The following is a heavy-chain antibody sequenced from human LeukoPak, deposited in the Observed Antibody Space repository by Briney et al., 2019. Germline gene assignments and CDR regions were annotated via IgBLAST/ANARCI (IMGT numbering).Heavy chain of an antibody. V-gene: IGHV4-39*07. J-gene: IGHJ6*03. D-gene: IGHD3-10*01. CDR2: IYYSGST. CDR3: ARVPPGSPDYYYCMDV. CDR1: GGSISFISYY. Sequence: SETLSLTCTVSGGSISFISYYWGWIRQPPGKGLEWIGSIYYSGSTYYNPSLKSRVTISVDTSKNQFSLKLSSVTAADTAVYYCARVPPGSPDYYYCMDVWGKGTTVTVSS.